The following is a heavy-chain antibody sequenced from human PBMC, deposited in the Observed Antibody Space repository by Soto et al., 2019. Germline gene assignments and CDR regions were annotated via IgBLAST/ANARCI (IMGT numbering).Heavy chain of an antibody. Sequence: ASVXVSCKASGYTLTNYDINWVRQATGQGLEWMGWMNPNSGNTGYGQKFQGRVTMTRNTSISTAYMELSSLRSEDSAVYYCTRAVRIGGGTSPWPNYYNRNVWGKGTTVT. D-gene: IGHD1-1*01. V-gene: IGHV1-8*01. CDR3: TRAVRIGGGTSPWPNYYNRNV. J-gene: IGHJ6*03. CDR1: GYTLTNYD. CDR2: MNPNSGNT.